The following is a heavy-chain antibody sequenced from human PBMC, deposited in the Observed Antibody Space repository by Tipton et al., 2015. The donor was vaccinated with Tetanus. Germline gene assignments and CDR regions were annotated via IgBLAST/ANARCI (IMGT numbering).Heavy chain of an antibody. J-gene: IGHJ4*02. Sequence: LVKPTETLSLTCTVSGVSISSNSYYWSWIRQPPGRGLEWIGYMFDSGSINYNPSLKSRVTISEDTSKNQFSLKLSSVTAADTAVYYCARERLGPVTGTRYYFDYWGQGTLVIVSS. CDR3: ARERLGPVTGTRYYFDY. D-gene: IGHD6-19*01. CDR2: MFDSGSI. CDR1: GVSISSNSYY. V-gene: IGHV4-61*01.